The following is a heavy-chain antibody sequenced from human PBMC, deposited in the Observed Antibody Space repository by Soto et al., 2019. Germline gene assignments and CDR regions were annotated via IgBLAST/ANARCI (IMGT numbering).Heavy chain of an antibody. Sequence: ASVKVSCKASGYTFTGYYMHWVRQAPGQGLEWMGWINPNSGGTNYAQKFQGWVTMTRDTSISTAYMELSRLRSDDTAVYYCARDNTVNYGMDVWGQGTTVTVSS. CDR2: INPNSGGT. V-gene: IGHV1-2*04. D-gene: IGHD4-17*01. J-gene: IGHJ6*02. CDR3: ARDNTVNYGMDV. CDR1: GYTFTGYY.